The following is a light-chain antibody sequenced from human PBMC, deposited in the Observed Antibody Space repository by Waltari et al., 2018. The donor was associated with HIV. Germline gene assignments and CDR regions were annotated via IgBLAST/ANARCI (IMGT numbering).Light chain of an antibody. V-gene: IGLV3-25*03. CDR1: ALPKQY. CDR2: KDS. J-gene: IGLJ2*01. Sequence: SYELTPPPAVSVSPGQTARITCSGDALPKQYAYWYQQKSGQAPLLVIYKDSERPSGIPERISGSSSGTTVTLTITGVQAEDEADYYCQSADTSGDYVVFGGGTKLTV. CDR3: QSADTSGDYVV.